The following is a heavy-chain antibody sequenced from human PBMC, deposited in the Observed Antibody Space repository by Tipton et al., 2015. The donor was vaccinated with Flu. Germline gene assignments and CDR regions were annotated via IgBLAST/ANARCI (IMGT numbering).Heavy chain of an antibody. V-gene: IGHV3-9*01. CDR1: GFTFGDYA. J-gene: IGHJ6*02. D-gene: IGHD2-21*01. Sequence: SLRLSCAASGFTFGDYAMHWVRQAPGKGLEWVSGITWNSGSIAYADSVKCRFTISRDNAKNSLYLQMGSLRAEDTALYFCAKGYSYYYYYSMDVWGQGTTVTVSS. CDR2: ITWNSGSI. CDR3: AKGYSYYYYYSMDV.